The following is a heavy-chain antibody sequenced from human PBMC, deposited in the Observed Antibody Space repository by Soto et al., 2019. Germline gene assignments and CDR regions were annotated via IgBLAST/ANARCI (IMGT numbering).Heavy chain of an antibody. V-gene: IGHV3-7*05. J-gene: IGHJ4*02. CDR3: ARDGPVFGVVTPKWYFDY. D-gene: IGHD3-3*01. Sequence: GGSLRLSCAASGFTFSSYWMSWVRQAPGKGLEWVANIKQDGSEKYYVDSVKGRFTISRDNAKNSLYLQMNSLRAEDTAVYYCARDGPVFGVVTPKWYFDYWGQGTLVTVSS. CDR1: GFTFSSYW. CDR2: IKQDGSEK.